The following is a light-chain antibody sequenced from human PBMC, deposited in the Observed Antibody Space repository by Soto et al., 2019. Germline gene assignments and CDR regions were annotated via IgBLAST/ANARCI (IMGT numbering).Light chain of an antibody. CDR3: QPCGSSLT. CDR1: QTVSSSY. Sequence: EIVLTQSPGTLSLSPGERATLSCRASQTVSSSYLAWYQQKPGQHPRLLIYGSSSRATGIPDRFSGSGSGTDFPHTISKLEPEEVAVYYCQPCGSSLTFGQGTKVEIK. CDR2: GSS. V-gene: IGKV3-20*01. J-gene: IGKJ1*01.